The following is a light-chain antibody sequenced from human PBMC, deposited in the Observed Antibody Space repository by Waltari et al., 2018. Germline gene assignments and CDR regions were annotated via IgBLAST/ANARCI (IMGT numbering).Light chain of an antibody. V-gene: IGLV1-44*01. CDR3: AAWDKSLNGVV. Sequence: QSVLTPPPSASGTPGQRVSISCSGSASHIRSDPVNWYPQLPGTAPKLLLYIDNRRPSGVPDRFSGSKSGTSASLAISGLQSEDEADYFCAAWDKSLNGVVFGGGTRLTVL. CDR1: ASHIRSDP. CDR2: IDN. J-gene: IGLJ2*01.